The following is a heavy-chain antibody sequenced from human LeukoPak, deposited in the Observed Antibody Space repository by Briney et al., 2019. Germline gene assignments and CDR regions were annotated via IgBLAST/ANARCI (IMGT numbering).Heavy chain of an antibody. V-gene: IGHV3-53*01. D-gene: IGHD3-16*02. J-gene: IGHJ3*02. Sequence: PGGSLRLSCAASGFTVSSNYMSWVRRAPGKGLEWVSVIYRDGSTYYADSVKGRFTISRDNSKNTLYLQMNSLRVEDTAVYYCARPRGYRDASDIWGQGTMVTVSS. CDR3: ARPRGYRDASDI. CDR1: GFTVSSNY. CDR2: IYRDGST.